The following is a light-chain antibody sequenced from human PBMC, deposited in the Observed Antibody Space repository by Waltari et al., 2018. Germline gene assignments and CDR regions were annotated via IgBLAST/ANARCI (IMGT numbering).Light chain of an antibody. J-gene: IGKJ2*01. CDR1: QRFGTY. CDR3: QQRSNWTPHT. V-gene: IGKV3-11*01. Sequence: EIVLTQSPATLSLSPGETATLPCRANQRFGTYLAWYQQRPGQAPRLLIYDASNRATGIPARFRGSGSGTDFTLTISSLEPEDFAVYYCQQRSNWTPHTFGQGARLEIK. CDR2: DAS.